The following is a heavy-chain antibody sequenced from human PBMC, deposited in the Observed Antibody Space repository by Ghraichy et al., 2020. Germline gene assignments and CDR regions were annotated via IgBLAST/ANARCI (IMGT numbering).Heavy chain of an antibody. CDR3: ARYCSGGRCYGVDAFDM. V-gene: IGHV4-4*07. CDR2: IYNRGNT. Sequence: SETLSLTCTVSGGSIGSFYWSWIRQPAGKGLEWIGRIYNRGNTNYNPSLKSRVTISVDASKNQFSLKLNSVTAADTAVYYCARYCSGGRCYGVDAFDMWGQGTMVTVPS. D-gene: IGHD2-15*01. CDR1: GGSIGSFY. J-gene: IGHJ3*02.